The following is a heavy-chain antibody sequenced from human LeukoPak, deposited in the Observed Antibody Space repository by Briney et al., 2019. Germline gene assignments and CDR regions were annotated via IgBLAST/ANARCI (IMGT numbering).Heavy chain of an antibody. CDR3: ARDPVIIAGEESWFDP. CDR2: ISAYNGNT. D-gene: IGHD6-13*01. V-gene: IGHV1-18*04. J-gene: IGHJ5*02. CDR1: GYTFTSYG. Sequence: GASVKVSCKASGYTFTSYGISWVRQAPGQGLEWMGWISAYNGNTNYARKLQGRVTMTTDTSTSTAYMELGSLRSDDTAVYYCARDPVIIAGEESWFDPWGQGTLVTVSS.